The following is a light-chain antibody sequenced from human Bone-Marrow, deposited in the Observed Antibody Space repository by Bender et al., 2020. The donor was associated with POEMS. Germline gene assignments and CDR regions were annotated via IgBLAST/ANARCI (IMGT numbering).Light chain of an antibody. J-gene: IGLJ2*01. Sequence: QSALTQPASVSGSPGQSITISCTGTSSDVGSYSLVSWYQQHPGKAPKLLIYEVKKRPSGVSNRFSGSRSGNTASLTISGLQAEDEADYYCSSYTTISVLFGGGTKLTVL. CDR2: EVK. CDR3: SSYTTISVL. V-gene: IGLV2-14*02. CDR1: SSDVGSYSL.